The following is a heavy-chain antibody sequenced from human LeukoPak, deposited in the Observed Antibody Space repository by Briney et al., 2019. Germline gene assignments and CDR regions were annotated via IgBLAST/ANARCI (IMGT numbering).Heavy chain of an antibody. CDR3: TRFTIVGVVDAFDI. Sequence: GGSLRLSCTASGFTFGDYAMSWVRQAPGKGLEWVGFIRSKVYGGTTEYAASVKVRFTISRDDSKSIAYLQMTSLKTEDAGVYYCTRFTIVGVVDAFDIWGQGTMVTVSP. CDR2: IRSKVYGGTT. J-gene: IGHJ3*02. CDR1: GFTFGDYA. V-gene: IGHV3-49*04. D-gene: IGHD3-3*01.